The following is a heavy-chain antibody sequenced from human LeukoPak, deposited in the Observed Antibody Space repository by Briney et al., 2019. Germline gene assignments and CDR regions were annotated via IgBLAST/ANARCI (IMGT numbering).Heavy chain of an antibody. J-gene: IGHJ5*02. CDR2: INHSGST. V-gene: IGHV4-34*01. CDR3: ARGGLPLLFGWFDP. D-gene: IGHD2-21*02. Sequence: SETLSLTCAVCGGSFSGYYCSSIRQPPGKGLEWIGEINHSGSTNYNPSLKSRVTISVDTSKNQFSLKLSSVTAADTAVYYCARGGLPLLFGWFDPWGQGTLVTVSS. CDR1: GGSFSGYY.